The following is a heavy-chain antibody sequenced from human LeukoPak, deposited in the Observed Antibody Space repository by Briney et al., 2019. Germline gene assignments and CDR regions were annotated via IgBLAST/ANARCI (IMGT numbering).Heavy chain of an antibody. V-gene: IGHV3-30-3*01. CDR2: ISYDGSNK. CDR3: GPLDTAMVADLDY. CDR1: GFTFSSYA. J-gene: IGHJ4*02. Sequence: PGRSLTLSCAASGFTFSSYAMHWLPQAPGKGREGVAVISYDGSNKYYADSVKGRLTISRDNPKNTLYLQMNSLRAEDTAVYYCGPLDTAMVADLDYWGQGTLVTVSS. D-gene: IGHD5-18*01.